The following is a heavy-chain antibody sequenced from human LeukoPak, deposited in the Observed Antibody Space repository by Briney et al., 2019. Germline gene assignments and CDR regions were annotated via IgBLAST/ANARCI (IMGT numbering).Heavy chain of an antibody. CDR1: GDSVSSNSAA. V-gene: IGHV6-1*01. D-gene: IGHD3-3*01. CDR3: ARITIFGVVNPRSGYWFDP. J-gene: IGHJ5*02. CDR2: TYYRSKWYN. Sequence: SQTLSLTCAISGDSVSSNSAAWNWIRQSPSRGLEWLGRTYYRSKWYNDYAVSVESRITINPDTSKNQFSLQLNSVTPEDTAVYYCARITIFGVVNPRSGYWFDPWGQGTLVTVSS.